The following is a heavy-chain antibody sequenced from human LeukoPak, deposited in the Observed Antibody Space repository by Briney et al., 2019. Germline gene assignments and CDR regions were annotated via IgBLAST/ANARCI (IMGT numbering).Heavy chain of an antibody. V-gene: IGHV1-18*01. Sequence: GASVKVSCKASGYTFTNYDINWVRQATGQGLEWMGWISAYNGNTNYAQKLQGRVTMTTDTSTSTAYMELRSLRSDDTAVYYCARVARLLWFGESLTASNWFDPWGQGTLVTVSS. J-gene: IGHJ5*02. CDR2: ISAYNGNT. D-gene: IGHD3-10*01. CDR3: ARVARLLWFGESLTASNWFDP. CDR1: GYTFTNYD.